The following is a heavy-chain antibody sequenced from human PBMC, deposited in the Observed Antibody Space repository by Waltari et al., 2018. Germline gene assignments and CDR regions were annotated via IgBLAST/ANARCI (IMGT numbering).Heavy chain of an antibody. J-gene: IGHJ6*04. CDR1: GFTFNIYS. D-gene: IGHD1-20*01. CDR2: VTGGTTTI. V-gene: IGHV3-48*02. CDR3: AREDNVNAKRAMDV. Sequence: EVQLVESGGGLVQPGGSLRLSCAASGFTFNIYSMKGVRQAPGKGMEWVSTVTGGTTTIYYYADSVKGRFTVSRDNAKNSLYLQMNGLREEDTTAYYCAREDNVNAKRAMDVWGKGTTVTVSS.